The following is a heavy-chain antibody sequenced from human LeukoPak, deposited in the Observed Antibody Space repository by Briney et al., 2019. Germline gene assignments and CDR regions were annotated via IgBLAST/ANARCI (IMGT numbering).Heavy chain of an antibody. Sequence: GGSLRLSCAASGFTVSSNYMSWARQAPGKGLEWVSIIYGGGSTYYPDSVKGRFSISRDNSKNTLYLQMNSLRSEDTAVYYCARGLTVAGTDYFDYWGQGTLVTVSS. CDR1: GFTVSSNY. J-gene: IGHJ4*02. CDR2: IYGGGST. D-gene: IGHD6-13*01. CDR3: ARGLTVAGTDYFDY. V-gene: IGHV3-53*05.